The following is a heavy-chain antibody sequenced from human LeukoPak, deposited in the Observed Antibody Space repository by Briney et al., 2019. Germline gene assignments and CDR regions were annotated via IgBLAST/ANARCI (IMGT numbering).Heavy chain of an antibody. CDR3: ARRGIAAAGTHPMDAFDI. D-gene: IGHD6-13*01. V-gene: IGHV4-4*02. CDR1: GDSISSSNW. Sequence: PSGTLSLTCAVSGDSISSSNWWSWVRQPPGKGLEWIGSIYYSGSTYYNPSLKSRVTISVDTSKNQFSLKLSSVTAADTAVYYCARRGIAAAGTHPMDAFDIWGQGTMVTVSS. J-gene: IGHJ3*02. CDR2: IYYSGST.